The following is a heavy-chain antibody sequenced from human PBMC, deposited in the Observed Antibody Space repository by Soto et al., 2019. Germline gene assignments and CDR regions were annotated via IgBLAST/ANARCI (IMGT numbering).Heavy chain of an antibody. D-gene: IGHD1-26*01. V-gene: IGHV4-30-2*02. Sequence: SETLSLTCAVSGGSISSGGYSWSWLRQPPGKGLEWIGYIYHSGSTYYNPSLKSRVTISVDRSKNQFALKLSSVTASDTAVYFCARHSGSYDFDSWGQGTLVTVSS. CDR2: IYHSGST. J-gene: IGHJ4*02. CDR3: ARHSGSYDFDS. CDR1: GGSISSGGYS.